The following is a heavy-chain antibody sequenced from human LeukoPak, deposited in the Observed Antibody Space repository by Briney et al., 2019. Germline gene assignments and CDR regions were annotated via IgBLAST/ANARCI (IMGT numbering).Heavy chain of an antibody. CDR1: GFTFSSFD. V-gene: IGHV3-13*01. CDR2: IGTASDT. J-gene: IGHJ6*03. CDR3: ARGPPRGKYYYMDV. Sequence: GGSLRLSCAASGFTFSSFDMHWVRHPTGQGLEWVSTIGTASDTYYPGSVEGRFTLSRDNAKNSLYLQMNSLTAGDTAVYYCARGPPRGKYYYMDVWGKGTTVTVSS. D-gene: IGHD1-1*01.